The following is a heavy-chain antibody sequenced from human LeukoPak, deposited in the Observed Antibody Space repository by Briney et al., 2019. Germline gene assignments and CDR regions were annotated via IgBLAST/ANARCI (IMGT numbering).Heavy chain of an antibody. CDR1: GFSFGDYA. Sequence: GGSQRLSCAGSGFSFGDYAMNWVRQAPGKGQECVSFIRTKAYGGTTENAASVQGRFTISRDDSKSIAYLQMKRLKTEDTAVYYCTRGYGGALDIRGQGTMVTVSS. D-gene: IGHD3-16*01. V-gene: IGHV3-49*04. J-gene: IGHJ3*02. CDR2: IRTKAYGGTT. CDR3: TRGYGGALDI.